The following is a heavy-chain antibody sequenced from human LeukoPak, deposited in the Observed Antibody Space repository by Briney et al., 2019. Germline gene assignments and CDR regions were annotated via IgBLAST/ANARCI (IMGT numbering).Heavy chain of an antibody. J-gene: IGHJ4*02. CDR3: AKDRVRYSSRWLGFDY. Sequence: PGGSLRLSCAASGFTFSSYSMSWVRQAPGKGLEWVAAISGSGGSTYYADSVKGRFTIARDNSKNTLYLQMNSLRAEDTAVYYCAKDRVRYSSRWLGFDYWGQGTLVTVSS. CDR1: GFTFSSYS. D-gene: IGHD6-13*01. V-gene: IGHV3-23*01. CDR2: ISGSGGST.